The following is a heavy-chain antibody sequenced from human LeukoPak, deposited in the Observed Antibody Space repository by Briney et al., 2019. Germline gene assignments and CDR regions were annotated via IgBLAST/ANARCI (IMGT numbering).Heavy chain of an antibody. CDR3: ARFPFQEMAAFDI. Sequence: SVKVSCKASGGTFSSYSISWVRQAPGQGLEWMGRIIPILGTANYAQKFQGRVTITADESTSTAYMELSSLRSEDTAVYYCARFPFQEMAAFDIWGQGTMVTVSS. CDR1: GGTFSSYS. D-gene: IGHD5-24*01. CDR2: IIPILGTA. J-gene: IGHJ3*02. V-gene: IGHV1-69*08.